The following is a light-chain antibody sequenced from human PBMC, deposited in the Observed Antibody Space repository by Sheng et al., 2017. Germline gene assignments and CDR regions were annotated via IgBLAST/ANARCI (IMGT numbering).Light chain of an antibody. CDR1: KSNIGSYY. CDR2: RNN. J-gene: IGLJ2*01. CDR3: AAWDQSLSAVV. V-gene: IGLV1-47*01. Sequence: QSLLIQPLSASGTPGQRVTISCSGSKSNIGSYYVSWYHQLPGTAPKLLMYRNNERPSGVPDRMSGSKSGTSASLAISGLRSEDEGDYYCAAWDQSLSAVVFGGGTKLTVL.